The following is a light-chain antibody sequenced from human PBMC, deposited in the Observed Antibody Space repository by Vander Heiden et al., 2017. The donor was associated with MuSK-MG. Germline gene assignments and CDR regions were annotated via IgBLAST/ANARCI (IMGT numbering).Light chain of an antibody. CDR1: SSDVDSYDS. J-gene: IGLJ2*01. CDR2: EVI. CDR3: SLYTSSSVL. V-gene: IGLV2-18*01. Sequence: QSALTQPPSVSRSPGQSVTISCTGTSSDVDSYDSVSWYQQPPGTAPRVMIYEVIYRPSGVPVRFSGSKSGNTATLTISGLQAEDEDDYYCSLYTSSSVLFGGGTKLTVL.